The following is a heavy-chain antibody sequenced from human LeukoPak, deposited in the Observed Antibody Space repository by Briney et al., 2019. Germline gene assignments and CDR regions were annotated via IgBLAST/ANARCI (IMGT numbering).Heavy chain of an antibody. V-gene: IGHV3-53*01. Sequence: PGGSLRLSCAASGFIVSSNYMSWVRQAPGKGLEWVSVIYSGGSTHYADSVKGRFTISRDNSKNTLYLQMNSLRAEDTAVYYCAKGKGSEAAHFDYWGQGTLVTVSS. J-gene: IGHJ4*02. CDR3: AKGKGSEAAHFDY. CDR1: GFIVSSNY. D-gene: IGHD2-15*01. CDR2: IYSGGST.